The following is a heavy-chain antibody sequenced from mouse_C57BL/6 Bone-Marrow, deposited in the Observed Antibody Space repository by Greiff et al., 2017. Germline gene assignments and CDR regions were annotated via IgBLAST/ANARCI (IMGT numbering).Heavy chain of an antibody. Sequence: VQLQQPGAELVKPGASVKLSCKASGYTFTSYWMHWVKQRPGQGLEWIGMIHPYSGSTNYNEKFKSKATLTVDKSSSTAYMQLSSMTSEDSAVYYCSRWLLRPYYFDYWGQGTTLTVSS. CDR3: SRWLLRPYYFDY. CDR1: GYTFTSYW. J-gene: IGHJ2*01. CDR2: IHPYSGST. D-gene: IGHD2-3*01. V-gene: IGHV1-64*01.